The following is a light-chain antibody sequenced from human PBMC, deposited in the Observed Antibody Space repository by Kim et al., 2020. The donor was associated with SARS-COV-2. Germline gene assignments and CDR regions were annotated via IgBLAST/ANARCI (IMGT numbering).Light chain of an antibody. Sequence: VALGQTVRIPGQGASLKSYFASWYQQKPGQAPVLVIYGKNNRPSGIPDRFSGSSSGNTASLTITGAQAEDEADYYCNSRDSSGNYVFGTGTKVTVL. J-gene: IGLJ1*01. CDR3: NSRDSSGNYV. CDR2: GKN. V-gene: IGLV3-19*01. CDR1: SLKSYF.